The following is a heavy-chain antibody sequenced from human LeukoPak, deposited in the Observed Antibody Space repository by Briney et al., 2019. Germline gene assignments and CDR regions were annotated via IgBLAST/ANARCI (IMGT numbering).Heavy chain of an antibody. CDR2: ISGSGGST. CDR3: AKDRTAMVRGGLEDY. J-gene: IGHJ4*02. D-gene: IGHD3-10*01. V-gene: IGHV3-23*01. CDR1: GFTFSSYA. Sequence: GGSLRLSCAASGFTFSSYAMSWVRQAPGKGLEWVSAISGSGGSTYYADSVKGRFTISRDNSKNTLYLQMNSLRAEDTAVYYCAKDRTAMVRGGLEDYWDQGTLVTVSS.